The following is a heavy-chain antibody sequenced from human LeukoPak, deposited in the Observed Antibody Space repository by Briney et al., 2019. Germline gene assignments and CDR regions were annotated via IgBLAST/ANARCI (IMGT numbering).Heavy chain of an antibody. D-gene: IGHD5-24*01. CDR2: IHTSGST. J-gene: IGHJ4*02. CDR3: ARDLDGYNPN. CDR1: GGSISSGTYY. V-gene: IGHV4-61*02. Sequence: PSETLSLTCTVSGGSISSGTYYWSWIRQPAGKGLEWIGRIHTSGSTNYNPSLKSRVTISLDTSKNQFSLKLSSVTAADTAVYYCARDLDGYNPNWGQGTLVTVSS.